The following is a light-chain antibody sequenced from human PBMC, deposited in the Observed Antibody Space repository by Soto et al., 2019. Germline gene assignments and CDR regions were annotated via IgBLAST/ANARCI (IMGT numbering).Light chain of an antibody. CDR2: DVS. V-gene: IGLV2-14*01. CDR3: SSYTSSSTYV. Sequence: QSALTQPASVSGSPGQSIAISCTGTSSDVGGYEYVSWYQQHPDKAPKIMIYDVSNRPSGVSNRFSGSKSGNTASLTISGFQAEDEADYYCSSYTSSSTYVFGTGTKVTVL. J-gene: IGLJ1*01. CDR1: SSDVGGYEY.